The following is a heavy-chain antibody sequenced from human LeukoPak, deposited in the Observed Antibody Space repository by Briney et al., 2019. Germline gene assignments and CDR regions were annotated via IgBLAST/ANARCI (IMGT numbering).Heavy chain of an antibody. CDR1: GFTVSSNY. J-gene: IGHJ4*02. CDR3: ARDTPAGYFDY. CDR2: IYSGGST. V-gene: IGHV3-53*01. Sequence: GGSLRLSCAASGFTVSSNYMSWVRQAPGKGLEWVSVIYSGGSTYYADSVKGRFTISRDNSKNTLYLQMNSLRAEDTAVYYCARDTPAGYFDYWGQGTLVTVSS.